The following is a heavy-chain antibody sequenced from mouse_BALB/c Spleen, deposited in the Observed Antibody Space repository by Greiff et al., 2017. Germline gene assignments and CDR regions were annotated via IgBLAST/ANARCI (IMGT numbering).Heavy chain of an antibody. CDR3: ARGLGWFAY. Sequence: EVQRVESGGGLVKPGGSLKLSCAASGFTFSSYAMSWVRQSPEKRLEWVAEISSGGSYTYYPDTVTGRFTISRDNAKNTLYLEMSSLRSEDTAMYYCARGLGWFAYWGQGTLVTVSA. J-gene: IGHJ3*01. CDR1: GFTFSSYA. CDR2: ISSGGSYT. D-gene: IGHD2-10*02. V-gene: IGHV5-9-4*01.